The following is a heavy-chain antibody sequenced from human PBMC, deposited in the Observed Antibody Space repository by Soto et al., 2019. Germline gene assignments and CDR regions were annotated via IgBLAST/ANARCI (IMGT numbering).Heavy chain of an antibody. D-gene: IGHD4-17*01. CDR1: GYTFTRYA. CDR3: ARDVAYGLIDY. V-gene: IGHV1-18*01. J-gene: IGHJ4*02. CDR2: INAYNGNT. Sequence: QVQLVQSGAEVKKPGASVQVSCKPSGYTFTRYAISWVRQAPGQGLEWMGWINAYNGNTHYAQKLQGRVTMTTDTSTSTAYMGLRSLRSDETAVYYCARDVAYGLIDYWGQGTLVTVSS.